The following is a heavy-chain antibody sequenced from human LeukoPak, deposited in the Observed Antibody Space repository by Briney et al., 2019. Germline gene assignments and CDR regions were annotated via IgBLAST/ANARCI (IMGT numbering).Heavy chain of an antibody. Sequence: ASVKVSCKVSGYTLTELSMHWVRQAPGKGLEWMGGFDPEDGETIYAQKFQGRVTMTEDTSTGTAYMELSSLRSEDTAVYYCATAIRFGELGGYYFDYWGQGTLVTVSS. CDR2: FDPEDGET. D-gene: IGHD3-10*01. CDR3: ATAIRFGELGGYYFDY. CDR1: GYTLTELS. V-gene: IGHV1-24*01. J-gene: IGHJ4*02.